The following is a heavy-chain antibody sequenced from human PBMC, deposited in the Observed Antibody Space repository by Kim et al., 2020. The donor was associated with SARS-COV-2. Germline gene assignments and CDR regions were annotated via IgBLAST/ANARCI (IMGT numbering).Heavy chain of an antibody. Sequence: ASVKVSCKASGYTFTSYGISWVRQAPGQGLEWMGWISGNNGNTKYAQKLQGRVTMTTDTSTNTAYMELRSLRSDDTAVYYCARDFCGVGSSDWYDVFDYWGQGTLVTVSS. CDR1: GYTFTSYG. D-gene: IGHD6-19*01. V-gene: IGHV1-18*01. CDR2: ISGNNGNT. J-gene: IGHJ4*02. CDR3: ARDFCGVGSSDWYDVFDY.